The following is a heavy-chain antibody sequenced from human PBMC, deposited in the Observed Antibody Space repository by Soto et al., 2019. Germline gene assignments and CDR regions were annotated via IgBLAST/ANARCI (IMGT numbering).Heavy chain of an antibody. CDR3: ARLGTPDNHGLPAKTYYYYYGMDV. CDR2: IYPGDSDT. Sequence: PGESLKISCKGSGYSFTSYWIGWVRQMPGKGLEWMGIIYPGDSDTRYSPSFQGQVTISADKSISTAYLQWSSLKASDTAMYYCARLGTPDNHGLPAKTYYYYYGMDVWGQGTTVTVSS. CDR1: GYSFTSYW. D-gene: IGHD3-16*01. V-gene: IGHV5-51*01. J-gene: IGHJ6*02.